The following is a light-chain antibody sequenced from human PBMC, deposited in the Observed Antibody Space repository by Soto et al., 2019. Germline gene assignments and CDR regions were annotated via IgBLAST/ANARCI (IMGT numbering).Light chain of an antibody. V-gene: IGLV2-8*01. CDR3: TSYAGGNNV. CDR2: EVN. Sequence: QSALTQPPSASGSPGQSVPISCTGTSSDVGGYNYVSWYQQHPGKVHKLMVYEVNKRPSGVPDRFSGSKSGNTASLTVSGLQAEDEADYYCTSYAGGNNVFGSGTKVTVL. J-gene: IGLJ1*01. CDR1: SSDVGGYNY.